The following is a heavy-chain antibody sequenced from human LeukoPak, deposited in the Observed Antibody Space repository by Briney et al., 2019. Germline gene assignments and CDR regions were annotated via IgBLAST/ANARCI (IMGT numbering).Heavy chain of an antibody. J-gene: IGHJ4*02. D-gene: IGHD2-2*02. Sequence: GGSLRLTCTGSGFTFSNYRMNWVRQAPGKGLEWISYSNAAGSPVSYAESVQGRFTISRDNAKNSLYLQMNSLRAEDTAAYYCARDNGCSSTSCYTHYFDYWGQGTLVTVSS. CDR2: SNAAGSPV. CDR3: ARDNGCSSTSCYTHYFDY. V-gene: IGHV3-48*04. CDR1: GFTFSNYR.